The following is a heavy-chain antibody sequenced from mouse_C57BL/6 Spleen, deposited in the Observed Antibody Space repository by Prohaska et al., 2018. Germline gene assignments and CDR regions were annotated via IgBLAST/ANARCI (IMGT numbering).Heavy chain of an antibody. D-gene: IGHD2-5*01. CDR1: GYTFTTYG. V-gene: IGHV9-3*01. Sequence: VHGGPELKKPGETVKISCKASGYTFTTYGMSWVKQAPGKGLKWIGWINTYSGVPTYADDFKGRFAFSLETSASTAYLQINNLKNEDTATYFCARRSNLYWYFDVWGTGTTVTVSS. J-gene: IGHJ1*03. CDR2: INTYSGVP. CDR3: ARRSNLYWYFDV.